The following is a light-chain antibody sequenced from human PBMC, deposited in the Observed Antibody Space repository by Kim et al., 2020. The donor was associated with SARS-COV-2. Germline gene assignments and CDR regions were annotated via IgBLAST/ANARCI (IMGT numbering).Light chain of an antibody. CDR3: QQYNNWLDT. Sequence: PGERAALSCWASQSVSRNLASYQQKPGQAPRLHIYGASTRATGIPARFSGSESGTEFTQTISSLQSEDFAVYYCQQYNNWLDTFGQGTKLEI. CDR2: GAS. V-gene: IGKV3-15*01. CDR1: QSVSRN. J-gene: IGKJ2*01.